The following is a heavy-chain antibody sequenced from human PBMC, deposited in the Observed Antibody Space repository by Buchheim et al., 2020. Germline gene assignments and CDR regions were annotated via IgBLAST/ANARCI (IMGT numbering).Heavy chain of an antibody. CDR3: ARHGMDV. Sequence: QVQLVESGGGVVQPGRSLRLPCAASGFNFNEYALHWVRRTPGKGLEWLAVITDDGSTEYYADSVKGRFTISRDNSKNTLYLQMNSLRAEDTAVYYCARHGMDVWGQGTT. J-gene: IGHJ6*02. CDR1: GFNFNEYA. CDR2: ITDDGSTE. V-gene: IGHV3-30-3*01.